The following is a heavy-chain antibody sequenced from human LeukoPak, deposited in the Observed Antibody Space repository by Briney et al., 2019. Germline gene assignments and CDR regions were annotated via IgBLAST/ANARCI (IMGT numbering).Heavy chain of an antibody. J-gene: IGHJ4*02. CDR2: ISSSSSNM. CDR1: GFTFSRYS. V-gene: IGHV3-21*01. Sequence: GGSLRLSCAASGFTFSRYSMNWVRQAPGKGLEWVSSISSSSSNMNYADSVKGRFTISRDNAKNSPYLQMNSLRAEDTAVYYCAKYDYDSSGYYRMDYWGQGTLVTVSS. CDR3: AKYDYDSSGYYRMDY. D-gene: IGHD3-22*01.